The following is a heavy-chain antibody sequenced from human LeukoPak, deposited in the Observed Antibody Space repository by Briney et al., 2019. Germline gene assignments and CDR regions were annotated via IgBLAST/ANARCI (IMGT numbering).Heavy chain of an antibody. D-gene: IGHD4-17*01. CDR1: GFTFSSYA. J-gene: IGHJ6*04. Sequence: PGGSLRLSCAASGFTFSSYAMHWVRQAPGKGLEWVAAISYDGSNKYYADSVKGRFTISRDNSKNTLYLQMNSLRAEDTAVYYCARGGDYGDFNGMDVWGKGTTVTVSS. V-gene: IGHV3-30*04. CDR2: ISYDGSNK. CDR3: ARGGDYGDFNGMDV.